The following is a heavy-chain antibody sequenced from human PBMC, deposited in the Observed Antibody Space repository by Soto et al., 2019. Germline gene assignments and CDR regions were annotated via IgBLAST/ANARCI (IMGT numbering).Heavy chain of an antibody. Sequence: SVKVSCKASGGTFNNYVFIWVRQAPGQGLEWMGGIIPVFGTTNYAQKLHGRLTITADESTSTAYMELNNLISDDAPICYCAVVEQVVANYRDRFEPWGQGTRVAVCS. CDR1: GGTFNNYV. J-gene: IGHJ5*02. V-gene: IGHV1-69*13. CDR3: AVVEQVVANYRDRFEP. CDR2: IIPVFGTT. D-gene: IGHD6-6*01.